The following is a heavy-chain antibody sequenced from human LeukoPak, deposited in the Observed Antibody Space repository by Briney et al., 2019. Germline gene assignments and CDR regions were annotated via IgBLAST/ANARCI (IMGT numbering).Heavy chain of an antibody. Sequence: KPSETLSLTCAVYGGSISSYYWSWIRQPPGKGLEWIGYIYYSGSTNYNPSLKSRVTISVDTSKNQFSLKLSSVTAADTAVYYCARGGWGDFWSGYFYYYYYMDVWGKGTTVTVSS. CDR1: GGSISSYY. CDR3: ARGGWGDFWSGYFYYYYYMDV. D-gene: IGHD3-3*01. V-gene: IGHV4-59*01. J-gene: IGHJ6*03. CDR2: IYYSGST.